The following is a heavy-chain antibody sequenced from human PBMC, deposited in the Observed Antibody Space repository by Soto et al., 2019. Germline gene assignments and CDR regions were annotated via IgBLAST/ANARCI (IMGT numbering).Heavy chain of an antibody. Sequence: ASVKVSCKASGYTFTGYYMHWVRQAPGQGLEWMGWINPNSGGTNYAQKFQGWVTMTRDTSISTAYMELSRLRSDDTAVYYCARSRSTSGYYYYYYMDGWGKGTTVTVSS. CDR1: GYTFTGYY. CDR2: INPNSGGT. V-gene: IGHV1-2*04. CDR3: ARSRSTSGYYYYYYMDG. D-gene: IGHD2-2*01. J-gene: IGHJ6*03.